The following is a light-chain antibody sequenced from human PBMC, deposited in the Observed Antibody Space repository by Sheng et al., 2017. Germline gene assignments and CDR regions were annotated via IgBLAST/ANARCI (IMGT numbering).Light chain of an antibody. CDR1: KLGDKY. CDR2: RDN. Sequence: SYELTQPPSVSVSPGQTASITCSGDKLGDKYACWYQQKPGQSPVLVIYRDNKRPSGIPERFSGSNSGNTATLTISGTQATDEADYYCQTWDSSTAYWVFGGGTKLTVL. V-gene: IGLV3-1*01. J-gene: IGLJ3*02. CDR3: QTWDSSTAYWV.